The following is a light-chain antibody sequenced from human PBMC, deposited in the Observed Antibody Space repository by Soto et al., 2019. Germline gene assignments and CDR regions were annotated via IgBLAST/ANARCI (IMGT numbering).Light chain of an antibody. V-gene: IGLV1-40*01. CDR3: QSFDSSLSGVV. CDR2: GNT. Sequence: QSVLTQPPLVSGAPGQKVTISCTGSSSNIGAGYDVHWYQQLPGTAPKLLIYGNTNRPSGVPDRFSGSKSATSASLAITGLQAEDEADYYCQSFDSSLSGVVFGGGTKLTVL. CDR1: SSNIGAGYD. J-gene: IGLJ2*01.